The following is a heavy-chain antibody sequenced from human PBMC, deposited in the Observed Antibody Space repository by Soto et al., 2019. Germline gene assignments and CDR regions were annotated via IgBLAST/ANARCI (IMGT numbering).Heavy chain of an antibody. CDR2: IYYSGST. CDR3: TRDLQGSGSLYFDY. J-gene: IGHJ4*02. V-gene: IGHV4-61*01. CDR1: GGSVSSTSYY. D-gene: IGHD6-19*01. Sequence: SETLSLTCSVSGGSVSSTSYYWSWIRQPPGKGLEWIGYIYYSGSTNYNPSLKSRVTLSVDTSKNQFSLKLSSVTAADTAIYYCTRDLQGSGSLYFDYWGQGALVTVSS.